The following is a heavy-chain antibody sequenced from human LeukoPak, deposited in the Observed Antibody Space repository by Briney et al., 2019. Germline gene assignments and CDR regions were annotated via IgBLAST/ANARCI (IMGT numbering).Heavy chain of an antibody. CDR3: ARQYGDYVVGYFDY. D-gene: IGHD4-17*01. Sequence: PGRSLRLSCAASGFTFSSYGMHWVRQAPGKGLEWVAVIWYDGSNKYYADSVKGRFTISRDNSKNTLYLQMNSLRAEDTAVYYCARQYGDYVVGYFDYWGQGTLVTVSS. J-gene: IGHJ4*02. V-gene: IGHV3-33*01. CDR2: IWYDGSNK. CDR1: GFTFSSYG.